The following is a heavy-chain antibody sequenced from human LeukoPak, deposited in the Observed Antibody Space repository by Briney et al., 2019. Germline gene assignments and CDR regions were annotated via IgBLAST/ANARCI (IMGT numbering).Heavy chain of an antibody. D-gene: IGHD3-10*01. V-gene: IGHV3-74*01. CDR3: ARGGIRFIDY. CDR2: INTDGSST. J-gene: IGHJ4*02. CDR1: GFTFSSYW. Sequence: GGSLRLSCAASGFTFSSYWMYWVRQAPGKGLVWVSRINTDGSSTTYADSVRGRFTISRDNAKNTLYLQMNSLRAEDTAVYYCARGGIRFIDYWGKGTLVTVSS.